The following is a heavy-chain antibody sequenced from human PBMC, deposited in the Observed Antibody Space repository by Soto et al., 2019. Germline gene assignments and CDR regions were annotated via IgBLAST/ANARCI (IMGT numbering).Heavy chain of an antibody. Sequence: GSLSLSCAASGLTVSDHYMDWVRQAPGKGLEWVGRIRNKANRYSTEYAASVKGRFTVSTDDSENSVFLQINSLKIDDTAVYFCARGGSYHELDYWGQGTLVTVSS. J-gene: IGHJ4*02. CDR3: ARGGSYHELDY. D-gene: IGHD6-6*01. CDR1: GLTVSDHY. CDR2: IRNKANRYST. V-gene: IGHV3-72*01.